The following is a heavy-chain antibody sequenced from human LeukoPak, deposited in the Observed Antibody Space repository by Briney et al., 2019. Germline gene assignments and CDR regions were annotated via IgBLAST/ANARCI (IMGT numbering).Heavy chain of an antibody. Sequence: RTGGSLRLSCAASGFTFSSYAMSWVRQAPGKGLEWVGRIKSKTDGGTTDYAAPVKGRFTISRDDSKNTLYLQMNSLKTEDTAVYYCTTTVWFGELDDDYWGQGTLVTVSS. D-gene: IGHD3-10*01. V-gene: IGHV3-15*01. CDR3: TTTVWFGELDDDY. CDR1: GFTFSSYA. J-gene: IGHJ4*02. CDR2: IKSKTDGGTT.